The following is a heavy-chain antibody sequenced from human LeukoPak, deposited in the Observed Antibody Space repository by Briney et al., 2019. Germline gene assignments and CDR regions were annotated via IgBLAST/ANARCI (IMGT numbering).Heavy chain of an antibody. D-gene: IGHD1-26*01. V-gene: IGHV4-34*01. J-gene: IGHJ4*02. CDR1: GGSFSGYY. Sequence: SETLSLTCAVYGGSFSGYYWSWIRQPPGKELEWIGEINHSGSTNYNPSLKSRVTISVDTSKNQFSLKLSSVTAADTAVYYCARHRYGGARVDYWGQGTLVTVSS. CDR3: ARHRYGGARVDY. CDR2: INHSGST.